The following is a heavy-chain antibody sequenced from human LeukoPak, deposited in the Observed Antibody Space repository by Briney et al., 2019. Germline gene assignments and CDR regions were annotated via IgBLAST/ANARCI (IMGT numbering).Heavy chain of an antibody. D-gene: IGHD4-17*01. J-gene: IGHJ6*02. V-gene: IGHV3-33*08. CDR1: GFPFNTHG. Sequence: PGGSLRLSCAASGFPFNTHGMHWVRQAPGKGLEWVAVIWYDGSKKYYADSVKGRFTISRENAKNSLYLQMNSLRAGDTAVYYCARGPIDYGDYDGYYYGMDVWGQGTTVTVSS. CDR3: ARGPIDYGDYDGYYYGMDV. CDR2: IWYDGSKK.